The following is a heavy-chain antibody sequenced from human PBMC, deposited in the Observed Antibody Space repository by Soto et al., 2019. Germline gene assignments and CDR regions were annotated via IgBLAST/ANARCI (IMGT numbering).Heavy chain of an antibody. Sequence: AASVKVSCKASGYTFTSYAMHWVRQAPGQRLEWMGWINAGNGNTKYSQKFQGRVTITRDTSASTAYMELSSLRSEDTAVYYCARGCSGGSCYYFDYCGQGTLVTVSS. CDR1: GYTFTSYA. CDR2: INAGNGNT. D-gene: IGHD2-15*01. CDR3: ARGCSGGSCYYFDY. V-gene: IGHV1-3*01. J-gene: IGHJ4*02.